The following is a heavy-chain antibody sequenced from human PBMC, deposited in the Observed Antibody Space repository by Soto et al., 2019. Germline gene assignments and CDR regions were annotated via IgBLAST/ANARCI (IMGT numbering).Heavy chain of an antibody. D-gene: IGHD6-6*01. CDR3: ARPVPRHDAFDI. J-gene: IGHJ3*02. Sequence: GGSLRLSCAASGFTFSTYSMNWVRQAPGKGLEWVSYISSSSTTIYYADSVKGRFTISRDNAKNSLYLQMSSLRDEDTAVYYCARPVPRHDAFDIWGQGTMVTVSS. V-gene: IGHV3-48*02. CDR1: GFTFSTYS. CDR2: ISSSSTTI.